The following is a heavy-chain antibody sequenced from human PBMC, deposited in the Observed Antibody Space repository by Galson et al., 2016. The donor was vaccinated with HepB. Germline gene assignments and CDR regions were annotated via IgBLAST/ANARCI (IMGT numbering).Heavy chain of an antibody. Sequence: SLRLSCAASGFAFSSYSMNWVRQAPGEGLEWVSSISSSSSYIYYADSVKGRFTISRDNAKNSLYLQMNSLRAEDTAVYYCARGDIVGAIFDYWGQGALVTVS. CDR3: ARGDIVGAIFDY. J-gene: IGHJ4*02. D-gene: IGHD1-26*01. CDR1: GFAFSSYS. V-gene: IGHV3-21*01. CDR2: ISSSSSYI.